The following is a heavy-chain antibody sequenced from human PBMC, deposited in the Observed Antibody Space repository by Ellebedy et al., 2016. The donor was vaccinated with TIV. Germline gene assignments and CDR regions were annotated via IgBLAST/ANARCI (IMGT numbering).Heavy chain of an antibody. CDR3: MRRWS. J-gene: IGHJ4*02. CDR1: EFTVANNY. D-gene: IGHD2-15*01. Sequence: GESLKISCAASEFTVANNYMAWVRQAPGKGLEWVSLIYSGGTTYYADSVKGRFTISRDSSKNTLYLQMNSLGSEDSAVYYCMRRWSWGQGTLVTVSS. CDR2: IYSGGTT. V-gene: IGHV3-66*04.